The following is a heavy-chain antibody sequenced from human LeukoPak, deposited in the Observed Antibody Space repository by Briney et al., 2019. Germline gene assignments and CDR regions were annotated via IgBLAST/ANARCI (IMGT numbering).Heavy chain of an antibody. CDR1: GFTVSSNY. CDR2: IYSGGST. Sequence: GGSLRLSCAASGFTVSSNYMSWVRQAPGKGLEWVSVIYSGGSTYYADSVKGRFTISRDNSKNTLYLQMNSLRAEDTAVYYCARVQDGSGYYFVDYWGQGTLVTVSS. J-gene: IGHJ4*02. CDR3: ARVQDGSGYYFVDY. V-gene: IGHV3-66*01. D-gene: IGHD3-22*01.